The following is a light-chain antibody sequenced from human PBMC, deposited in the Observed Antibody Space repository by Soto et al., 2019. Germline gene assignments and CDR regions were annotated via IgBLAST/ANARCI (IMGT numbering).Light chain of an antibody. V-gene: IGKV1-39*01. CDR1: QSISSY. Sequence: DIQMTQSPSSLSASVGDRVTITCRASQSISSYLNWYQQKPGKAPKLLIYAAYSLQSGVQSRFSGSGSGTDFTLTIRCLQSEDFATYYCKQYYSYPRTFGQGTKVDIK. J-gene: IGKJ1*01. CDR2: AAY. CDR3: KQYYSYPRT.